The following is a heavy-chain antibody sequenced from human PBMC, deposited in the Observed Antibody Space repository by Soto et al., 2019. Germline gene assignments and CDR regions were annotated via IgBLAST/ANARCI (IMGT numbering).Heavy chain of an antibody. CDR1: GYSFTNYW. J-gene: IGHJ5*02. CDR2: IYPSDSTT. Sequence: GESLKISCKGSGYSFTNYWIAWVCQMPGKGLEYMGIIYPSDSTTRYSPSFQGQVTISADKSISTAYLQWNSLKASDTAMYYCARHGFYGDYSSNYFDPRGQGTLVTV. CDR3: ARHGFYGDYSSNYFDP. D-gene: IGHD4-17*01. V-gene: IGHV5-51*01.